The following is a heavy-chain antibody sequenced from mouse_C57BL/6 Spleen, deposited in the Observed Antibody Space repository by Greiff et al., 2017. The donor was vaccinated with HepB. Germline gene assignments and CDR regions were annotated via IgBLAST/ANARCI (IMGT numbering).Heavy chain of an antibody. V-gene: IGHV5-9-1*02. D-gene: IGHD1-1*01. CDR1: GFTFSSYA. CDR2: ISSGGDYI. J-gene: IGHJ4*01. Sequence: DVKLVESGEGLVKPGGSLKLSCAASGFTFSSYAMSWVRQTPEKRLEWVAYISSGGDYIYYADTVKGRFTISRDNARNTLYLQMSSLKSEDTAMYYCTRDYYGSSYERDYAMDYWGQGTSVTVSS. CDR3: TRDYYGSSYERDYAMDY.